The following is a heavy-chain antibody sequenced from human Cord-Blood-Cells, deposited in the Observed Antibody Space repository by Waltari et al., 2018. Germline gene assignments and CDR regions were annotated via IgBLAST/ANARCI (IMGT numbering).Heavy chain of an antibody. V-gene: IGHV4-59*01. CDR1: GGSISSYY. CDR3: ARVTTGTPSYYYGMDV. J-gene: IGHJ6*02. CDR2: IYYSGST. Sequence: QVQLQESGPGLVKPSETLSLTCTVSGGSISSYYCRWTRQPPGKGLEWIGYIYYSGSTNYNPSLKSRVTISVDTSKNQFSLKLSSVTAADTAVYYCARVTTGTPSYYYGMDVWGQGTTVTVSS. D-gene: IGHD1-1*01.